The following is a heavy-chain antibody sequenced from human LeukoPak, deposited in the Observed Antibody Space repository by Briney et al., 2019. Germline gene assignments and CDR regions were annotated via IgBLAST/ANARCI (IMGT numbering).Heavy chain of an antibody. CDR3: ARLSVVSPHRYFDL. D-gene: IGHD4-23*01. Sequence: KPSETLSLTCTVSGGSISGYIWSWVRQAPGKGLEWIAYIYHTGGTNYRPSLKSRATISLDTSKNQFSLRLTSVTAADTAVYYCARLSVVSPHRYFDLWGRGTLVSVSS. J-gene: IGHJ2*01. V-gene: IGHV4-59*08. CDR2: IYHTGGT. CDR1: GGSISGYI.